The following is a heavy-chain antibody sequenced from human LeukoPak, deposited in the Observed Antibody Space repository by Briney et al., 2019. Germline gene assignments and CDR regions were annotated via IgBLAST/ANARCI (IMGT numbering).Heavy chain of an antibody. V-gene: IGHV4-39*07. CDR3: AKPYGDYLSTYFDY. J-gene: IGHJ4*02. CDR2: IYYSGST. Sequence: SETLSLTCTVSGGSISSSSYYWGWIRQPPGKGLEWIGSIYYSGSTYYNPSLKSRVTISVDTSKNQFSLKLSSVTAADTAVYYCAKPYGDYLSTYFDYWGQGTLVTVSS. CDR1: GGSISSSSYY. D-gene: IGHD4-17*01.